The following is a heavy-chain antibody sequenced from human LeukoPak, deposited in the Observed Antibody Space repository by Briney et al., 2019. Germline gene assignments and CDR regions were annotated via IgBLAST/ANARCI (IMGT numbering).Heavy chain of an antibody. CDR3: TTDGVGVEGATYDN. D-gene: IGHD1-26*01. CDR1: GFTFSSYW. V-gene: IGHV3-15*01. J-gene: IGHJ4*02. Sequence: PGGSLRLSCAASGFTFSSYWMNWVRQAPGKGVEWVGRIKAKAHGGTIEYAAPVKGRFTISRDDSKNTLYLQMNSLKTEDTAVYYCTTDGVGVEGATYDNWGQGTLVSVSS. CDR2: IKAKAHGGTI.